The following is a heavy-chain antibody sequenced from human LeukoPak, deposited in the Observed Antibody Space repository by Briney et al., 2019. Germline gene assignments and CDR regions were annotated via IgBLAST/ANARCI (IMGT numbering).Heavy chain of an antibody. CDR3: ARSGSHSVDAFDI. CDR1: GGSISSSSYY. Sequence: SETLSLTCTVSGGSISSSSYYWGWIRQPPGKGLEWIGEINHSGSTNYNPSLKSRVTISVDTSKNQFSLKLSSVTAADTAVYYCARSGSHSVDAFDIWGQGTMVTVSS. D-gene: IGHD1-26*01. CDR2: INHSGST. V-gene: IGHV4-39*07. J-gene: IGHJ3*02.